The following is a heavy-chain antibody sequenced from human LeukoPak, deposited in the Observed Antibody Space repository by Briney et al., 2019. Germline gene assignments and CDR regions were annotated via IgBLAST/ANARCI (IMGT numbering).Heavy chain of an antibody. V-gene: IGHV4-4*07. CDR2: IYTSGST. Sequence: PSETLSLTCTVSGGSISSYYWSWIRQPAGKGLEWIGRIYTSGSTNYNPSLKSRVTMSVDTSKDQFSLKLSSVTAADTAVYYCARGSNGYSSSWYTAEYFQHWGQGTLVTVSS. J-gene: IGHJ1*01. CDR3: ARGSNGYSSSWYTAEYFQH. D-gene: IGHD6-13*01. CDR1: GGSISSYY.